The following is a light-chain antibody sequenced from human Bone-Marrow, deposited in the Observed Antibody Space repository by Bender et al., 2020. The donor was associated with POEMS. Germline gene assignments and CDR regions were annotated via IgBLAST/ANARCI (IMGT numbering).Light chain of an antibody. J-gene: IGLJ3*02. Sequence: QSVLPQPPSVSGAPGQRVTISCTGSSSNTGSGYDINWYQHLPGTAPKLLIYGYNNRPSGVPDRFSGSKSGTSASLAITGLQAEDEGDYYCSSYTSSSTLVFGGGTKLTVL. CDR3: SSYTSSSTLV. V-gene: IGLV1-40*01. CDR2: GYN. CDR1: SSNTGSGYD.